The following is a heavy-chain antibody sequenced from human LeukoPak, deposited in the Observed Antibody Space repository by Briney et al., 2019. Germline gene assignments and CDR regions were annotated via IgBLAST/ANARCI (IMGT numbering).Heavy chain of an antibody. CDR1: EFTFSSYS. Sequence: GSLRLSCAASEFTFSSYSMNWVRQAPGKGLEWVSYISSSSSTIYYADSVKGRFTISRDNAKNSLYLQMNSLRDEDTAVYYCAKDLYYFGSGSHDYWGQGTLVTVSS. CDR2: ISSSSSTI. CDR3: AKDLYYFGSGSHDY. J-gene: IGHJ4*02. D-gene: IGHD3-10*01. V-gene: IGHV3-48*02.